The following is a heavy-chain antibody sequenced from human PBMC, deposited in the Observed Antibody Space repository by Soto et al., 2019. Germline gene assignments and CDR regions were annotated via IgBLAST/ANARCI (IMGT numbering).Heavy chain of an antibody. CDR2: FDPEDGET. CDR1: GHTLTELS. D-gene: IGHD1-1*01. V-gene: IGHV1-24*01. CDR3: AAGGTRWLHSPFDY. J-gene: IGHJ4*02. Sequence: QVQLLQSGAEVKKPGASVKVSCKVSGHTLTELSMHWVRQAPGRGLEWMGGFDPEDGETIFAQKFQGRVTMTEDTSTDSTYMALTSLRSEDTAVYYCAAGGTRWLHSPFDYWGPGTLVTISS.